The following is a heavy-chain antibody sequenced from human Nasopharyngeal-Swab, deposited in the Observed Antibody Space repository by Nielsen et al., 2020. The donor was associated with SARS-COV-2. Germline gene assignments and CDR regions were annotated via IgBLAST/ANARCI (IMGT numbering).Heavy chain of an antibody. D-gene: IGHD2-2*01. J-gene: IGHJ5*02. V-gene: IGHV3-7*01. CDR1: GFTFSSYW. CDR3: ARDLWRDCSSTSCYLNWFDP. Sequence: GESLKISCAASGFTFSSYWMSWVRQAPGKGLEWVANIKQDGSEKYYVDSVKGRFTISRDNAKNSLYLQMNSLRAEDTAVYYCARDLWRDCSSTSCYLNWFDPWGQGTLVTVSS. CDR2: IKQDGSEK.